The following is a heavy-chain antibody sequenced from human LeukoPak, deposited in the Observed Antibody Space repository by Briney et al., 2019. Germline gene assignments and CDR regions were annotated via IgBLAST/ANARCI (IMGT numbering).Heavy chain of an antibody. Sequence: GGSLRLSCAASGFTFRGSPMHCGRHASREGLAWVGRIRSKANSFATPYPASLKSRVTISRDDSKNTAYLQMNSLKNADTAGYYCTPRDGYNDYGRQVTLVNVSS. V-gene: IGHV3-73*01. CDR3: TPRDGYNDY. CDR1: GFTFRGSP. CDR2: IRSKANSFAT. J-gene: IGHJ4*02. D-gene: IGHD5-24*01.